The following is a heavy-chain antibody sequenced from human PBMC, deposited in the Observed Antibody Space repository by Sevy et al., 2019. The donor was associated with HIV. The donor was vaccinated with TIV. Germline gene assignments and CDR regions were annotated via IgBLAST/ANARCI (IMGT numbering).Heavy chain of an antibody. V-gene: IGHV3-48*01. J-gene: IGHJ4*02. Sequence: GGSLRLSCAASGFTFSSYSMNWVRQAPGKGLGWVSYISSSSSTIYYADSVKGRFTISRDNAKNSLYLQMNSLRAEDTAVYYCAHSGTYCSFDYWGQGTLVTVSS. CDR3: AHSGTYCSFDY. CDR2: ISSSSSTI. CDR1: GFTFSSYS. D-gene: IGHD1-26*01.